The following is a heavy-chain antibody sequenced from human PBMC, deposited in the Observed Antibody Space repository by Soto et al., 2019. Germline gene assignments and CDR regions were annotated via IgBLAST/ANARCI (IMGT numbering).Heavy chain of an antibody. CDR1: GFTFSSYA. J-gene: IGHJ4*02. Sequence: EVQLLESGGGLVQPGGSLRLSCAASGFTFSSYAMSWVRQAPGKGLEWVSAISGSGGSTYYADSVKGRFTISTDNSKNTLYLQMNSLSSEDTAGDYSGKKKYLKEGLFVSLGQGTLVTVSS. D-gene: IGHD3-10*01. V-gene: IGHV3-23*01. CDR2: ISGSGGST. CDR3: GKKKYLKEGLFVS.